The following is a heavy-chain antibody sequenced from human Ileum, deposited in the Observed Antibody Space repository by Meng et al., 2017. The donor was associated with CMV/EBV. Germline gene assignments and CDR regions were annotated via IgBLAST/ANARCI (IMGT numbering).Heavy chain of an antibody. Sequence: GGSLRLSCAASGFTFSSYSMNWVRQAPGKGLEWVSYISSSSSTIYYADSVKGRFTISRDNAKNSLYLQMNSLRAEDTAVYYCARGDYYDSSGYPKGEYYYYYYGMDVWGQGTTVTVSS. CDR3: ARGDYYDSSGYPKGEYYYYYYGMDV. CDR2: ISSSSSTI. J-gene: IGHJ6*02. V-gene: IGHV3-48*04. CDR1: GFTFSSYS. D-gene: IGHD3-22*01.